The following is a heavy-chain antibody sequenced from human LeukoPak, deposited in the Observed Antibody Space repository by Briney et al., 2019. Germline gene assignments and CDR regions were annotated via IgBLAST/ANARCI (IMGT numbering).Heavy chain of an antibody. CDR2: IFYSGST. J-gene: IGHJ2*01. Sequence: SETLSLTCTVSDGSISSNYWTWIRQPPGKGPEWIGYIFYSGSTNYNPSLKSRVTISVDTSKNQFSLKLSSVTAADTAVYYCARDRRANWYFDLWGRGTLVTVSS. CDR1: DGSISSNY. V-gene: IGHV4-59*01. CDR3: ARDRRANWYFDL.